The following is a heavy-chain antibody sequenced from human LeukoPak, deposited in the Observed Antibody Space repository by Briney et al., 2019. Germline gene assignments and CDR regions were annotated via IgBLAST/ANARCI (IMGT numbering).Heavy chain of an antibody. V-gene: IGHV4-59*01. CDR3: ARVPDAFDI. CDR2: IYYSGST. Sequence: SETLSLTCAVYGGSFSGYYWSWIRQPPGKGLEWIGYIYYSGSTNYNPSLKSRVTISVDTSKNQFSLKLSSVTAADTAVYYCARVPDAFDIWGQGTMVTVSS. CDR1: GGSFSGYY. J-gene: IGHJ3*02.